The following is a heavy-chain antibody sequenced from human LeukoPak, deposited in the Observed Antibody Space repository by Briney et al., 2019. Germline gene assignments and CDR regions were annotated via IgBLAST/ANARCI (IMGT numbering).Heavy chain of an antibody. D-gene: IGHD6-19*01. V-gene: IGHV1-46*01. CDR3: ARECGIAVARSWYYYYMDV. CDR2: INPSGGST. J-gene: IGHJ6*03. CDR1: GYTFTSYY. Sequence: GASVKVSCKASGYTFTSYYMHWVRQAPGQGLEWMGIINPSGGSTSYAQKFQGRVTMTRGMSTSTVHMELSSLRSEDTAVYYCARECGIAVARSWYYYYMDVWGKGTTVTVSS.